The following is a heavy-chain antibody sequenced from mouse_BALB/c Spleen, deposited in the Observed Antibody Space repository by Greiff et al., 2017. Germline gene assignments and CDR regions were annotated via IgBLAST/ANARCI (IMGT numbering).Heavy chain of an antibody. D-gene: IGHD2-4*01. Sequence: EVQLQQSGPGLVKPSQSLSLTCTVTGYSITSDYAWNWIRQFPGNKLEWMGYISYSGSTSYNPSLKSRISITRDTSKNQFFLQLNSVTTEDTATYYCARTDYDNVWFAYWGQGTLVTVSA. J-gene: IGHJ3*01. CDR2: ISYSGST. CDR1: GYSITSDYA. V-gene: IGHV3-2*02. CDR3: ARTDYDNVWFAY.